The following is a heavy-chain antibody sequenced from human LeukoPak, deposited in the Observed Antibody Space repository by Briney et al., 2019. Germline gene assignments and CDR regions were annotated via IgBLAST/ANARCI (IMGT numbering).Heavy chain of an antibody. V-gene: IGHV3-33*06. J-gene: IGHJ4*02. D-gene: IGHD2-15*01. CDR1: GFTFSSYG. CDR2: IWYDGSNK. Sequence: GRSLRLSCAASGFTFSSYGMHWVRQAPGKGLEWVAVIWYDGSNKYYADSVKGRFTISRDNSKNTLYLQMNSLRAEDTAVYYCANSGPSGALLLWGQGTLVTVSS. CDR3: ANSGPSGALLL.